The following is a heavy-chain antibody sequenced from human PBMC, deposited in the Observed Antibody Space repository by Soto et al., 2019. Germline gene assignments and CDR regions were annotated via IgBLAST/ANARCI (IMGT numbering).Heavy chain of an antibody. J-gene: IGHJ5*02. D-gene: IGHD2-15*01. CDR3: AELARYCSGADCRA. CDR1: GFPFSSRA. V-gene: IGHV3-23*01. CDR2: ISGSGTIT. Sequence: EVQLLESGGGLVQPGGSLRLSCAASGFPFSSRAMSWVRQAPGKGLEWVSAISGSGTITYYADSVKGRFTISRDTSKNTRYLQMNSLRADDTAVYYCAELARYCSGADCRAWGQGTRVTVSS.